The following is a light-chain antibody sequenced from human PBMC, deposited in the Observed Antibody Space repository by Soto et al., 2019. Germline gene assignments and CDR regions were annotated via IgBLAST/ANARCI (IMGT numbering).Light chain of an antibody. V-gene: IGKV3-20*01. CDR3: QQYGSSPTT. CDR2: GAS. CDR1: QSVSSSY. Sequence: EIVLTQSPGTLSLSPGGRAILSCRGSQSVSSSYLAWYQQKPGQAPRLLIYGASSRATGIPDRFSGSGSGTDFTLTISRLEPEDFAVYYCQQYGSSPTTFGQGTKVEIK. J-gene: IGKJ1*01.